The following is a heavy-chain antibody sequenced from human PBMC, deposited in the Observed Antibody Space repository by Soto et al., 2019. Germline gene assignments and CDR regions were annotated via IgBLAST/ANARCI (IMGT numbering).Heavy chain of an antibody. Sequence: PSETLSLTCAVSGGSISSSNWWSWVRQPPGKGLDWIGEIYHSGSTNYNPSLKSRVTISVDKSKNQFSLKLSSVTAADTAVYYCASLSGGGYPEPTYYYYGMDVWGQGTTVTVSS. CDR1: GGSISSSNW. V-gene: IGHV4-4*02. CDR2: IYHSGST. J-gene: IGHJ6*02. CDR3: ASLSGGGYPEPTYYYYGMDV. D-gene: IGHD5-18*01.